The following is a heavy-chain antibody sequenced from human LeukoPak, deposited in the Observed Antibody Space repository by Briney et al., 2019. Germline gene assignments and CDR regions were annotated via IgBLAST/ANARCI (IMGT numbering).Heavy chain of an antibody. V-gene: IGHV5-51*04. CDR3: ARVGGDGYPDY. CDR2: IYPGDSAT. CDR1: GYSFTNYW. D-gene: IGHD5-24*01. Sequence: GESLQISGKGSGYSFTNYWIGWARQMPGKGLEWMGIIYPGDSATRYSPSFQGQVTISADKPISTAYLQWSSLKASDTAMYFCARVGGDGYPDYWGEGTLVTVSS. J-gene: IGHJ4*02.